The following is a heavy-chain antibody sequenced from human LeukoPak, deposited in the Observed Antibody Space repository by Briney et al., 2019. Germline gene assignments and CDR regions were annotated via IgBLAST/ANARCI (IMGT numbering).Heavy chain of an antibody. Sequence: GGSLRLSCAASGFTFSSYAIHWVRQAPGQGLEWVAVISDDGSSKYYSDSVKGRFTISRDNSKNMLYLHMNSLGTGDTAVYSCAREHFAATGTGWFDPWGQGTLVTVSS. D-gene: IGHD6-13*01. CDR1: GFTFSSYA. V-gene: IGHV3-30-3*01. CDR2: ISDDGSSK. CDR3: AREHFAATGTGWFDP. J-gene: IGHJ5*02.